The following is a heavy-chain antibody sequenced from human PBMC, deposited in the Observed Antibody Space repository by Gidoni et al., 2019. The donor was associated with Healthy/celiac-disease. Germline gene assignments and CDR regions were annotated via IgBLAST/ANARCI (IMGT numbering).Heavy chain of an antibody. Sequence: EVQLVESGGGLVQPGRSLRLSCAASGFTFDDYAMHWVRQAPGKGLEWVSGISWNSGSIGYADSVKGRFTISRDNAKNSLYLQMNSLRAEDTALYYCAKRIVAGQGRYFDLWGRGTLVTVSS. CDR2: ISWNSGSI. V-gene: IGHV3-9*01. J-gene: IGHJ2*01. CDR3: AKRIVAGQGRYFDL. D-gene: IGHD6-19*01. CDR1: GFTFDDYA.